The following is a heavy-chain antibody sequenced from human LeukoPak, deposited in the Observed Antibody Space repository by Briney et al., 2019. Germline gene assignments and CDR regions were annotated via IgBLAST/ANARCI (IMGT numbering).Heavy chain of an antibody. Sequence: ASVKVSCKASGGTFSSYAISWVRQAPGQGPEWMGGIIPIFGTANYAQKFQGRVTITTDESTSTAYMELSSLRSEDTAVYYCARGGIVGATADYWGQGTMVTVSS. CDR3: ARGGIVGATADY. V-gene: IGHV1-69*05. CDR1: GGTFSSYA. J-gene: IGHJ4*02. D-gene: IGHD1-26*01. CDR2: IIPIFGTA.